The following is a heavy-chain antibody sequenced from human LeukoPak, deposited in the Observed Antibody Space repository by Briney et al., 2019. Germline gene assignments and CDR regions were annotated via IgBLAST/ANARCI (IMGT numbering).Heavy chain of an antibody. J-gene: IGHJ4*02. D-gene: IGHD5-12*01. CDR1: EYTFTGYY. Sequence: ASVKVSCKASEYTFTGYYMHWVRQAPGQGLEWMGWINPNSGGTNYAQKFQGRVAMTRDTSISTAYMELSRLRSDDTAVYYCASDDDIVATIDFDYWGQGTLVTVSS. V-gene: IGHV1-2*02. CDR2: INPNSGGT. CDR3: ASDDDIVATIDFDY.